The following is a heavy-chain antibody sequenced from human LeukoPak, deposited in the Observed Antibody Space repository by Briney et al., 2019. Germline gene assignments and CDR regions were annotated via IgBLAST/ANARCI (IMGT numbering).Heavy chain of an antibody. D-gene: IGHD3-10*01. J-gene: IGHJ4*02. CDR1: GGSITSHY. CDR2: IYYSGST. CDR3: AAHYGSGSPVDY. Sequence: SETLSLTCTVSGGSITSHYWTWIRQPPGKGLEWIGYIYYSGSTNYNPSLQSRVAMAVDTSKNQFSLKLNSVTAADTAVYYCAAHYGSGSPVDYWGQGTLVTVSS. V-gene: IGHV4-59*11.